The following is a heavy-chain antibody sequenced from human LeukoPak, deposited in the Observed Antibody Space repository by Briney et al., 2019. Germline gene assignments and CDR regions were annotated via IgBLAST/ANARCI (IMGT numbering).Heavy chain of an antibody. D-gene: IGHD2-15*01. V-gene: IGHV1-24*01. CDR2: FDPEDVEA. CDR1: GYTLTELS. CDR3: ATSASAPAYYYGLDV. Sequence: ASVKVSCKVSGYTLTELSMHWVRQAPGKGLEWMGGFDPEDVEAIYAQKFQGRVTMTEDTSTDTAYMELSSLKSEDTAVYYCATSASAPAYYYGLDVWGRGTTVTVSS. J-gene: IGHJ6*02.